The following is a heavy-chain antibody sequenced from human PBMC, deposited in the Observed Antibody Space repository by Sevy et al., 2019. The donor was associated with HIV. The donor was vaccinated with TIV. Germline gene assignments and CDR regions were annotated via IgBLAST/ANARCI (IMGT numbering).Heavy chain of an antibody. CDR1: GGSFSGYY. J-gene: IGHJ4*02. CDR3: ATRRGHLSFDY. V-gene: IGHV4-34*01. CDR2: INHSGST. Sequence: SETLSLTCVVYGGSFSGYYWSWIRQPPGKGLEWIGEINHSGSTNYNPSLKSRVTISADTSKNQFSLKLSSVTAAATAVYYCATRRGHLSFDYWGQGTLVTVSS.